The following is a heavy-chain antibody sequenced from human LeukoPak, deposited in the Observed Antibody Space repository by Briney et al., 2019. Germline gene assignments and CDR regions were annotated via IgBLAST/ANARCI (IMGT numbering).Heavy chain of an antibody. D-gene: IGHD6-13*01. Sequence: ASVKVSCKVSGYTLTELSMHWVRQAPGKGLEWMGGFDPEDGETIYAQKFQGRVTMTEDTSTDTAYMELSSLRSEDTAVYYCATVAAAGFWFDPWGQGTLVTVSS. J-gene: IGHJ5*02. CDR3: ATVAAAGFWFDP. V-gene: IGHV1-24*01. CDR1: GYTLTELS. CDR2: FDPEDGET.